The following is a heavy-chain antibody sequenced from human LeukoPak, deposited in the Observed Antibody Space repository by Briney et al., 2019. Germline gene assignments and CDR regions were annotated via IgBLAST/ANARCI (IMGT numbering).Heavy chain of an antibody. CDR2: ISSSSSTI. D-gene: IGHD5-24*01. V-gene: IGHV3-48*01. CDR3: ARDRLGRWLQSSVSGLSSDY. J-gene: IGHJ4*02. CDR1: GFTFSSYS. Sequence: PGGSLRLSCAASGFTFSSYSMNWVRQAPGKGLEWVSYISSSSSTIYYADSVKGRFTISRDNAKNSLYLQMNSLRAEDTAVYYCARDRLGRWLQSSVSGLSSDYWGQGTLVTVSS.